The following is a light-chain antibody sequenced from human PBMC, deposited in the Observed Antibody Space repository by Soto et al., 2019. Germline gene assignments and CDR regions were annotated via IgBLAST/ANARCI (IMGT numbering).Light chain of an antibody. J-gene: IGLJ2*01. V-gene: IGLV2-14*01. CDR3: SSYTSSSTSVV. Sequence: QSALTQPASVSGSPGQSITISCTGTSSDVGGYNYVSWYQQHPGKAPKLMIYDVSNRPSGVSNRFSGSKSGNTASLTISGXXXXDEADYYCSSYTSSSTSVVXGGGTKLTVL. CDR1: SSDVGGYNY. CDR2: DVS.